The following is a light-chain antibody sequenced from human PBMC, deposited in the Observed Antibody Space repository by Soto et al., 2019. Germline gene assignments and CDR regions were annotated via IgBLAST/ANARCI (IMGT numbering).Light chain of an antibody. CDR3: LQHNSYPWT. CDR1: QSISSY. CDR2: GAS. J-gene: IGKJ1*01. V-gene: IGKV1-17*01. Sequence: DVHMTLSPSSLSASVGDRVTITCPASQSISSYLNWYQQKPGKAPNLLIYGASSLQSGVPSRFSGSGSGTEFTLTISSLQPEDFATYYCLQHNSYPWTVGQGTKVDIK.